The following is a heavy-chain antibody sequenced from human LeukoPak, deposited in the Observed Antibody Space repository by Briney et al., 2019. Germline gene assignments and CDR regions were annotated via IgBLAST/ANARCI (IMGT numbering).Heavy chain of an antibody. CDR3: ARGPYSGYDYTAHYYYYYGMDV. CDR1: GGSFSGYY. J-gene: IGHJ6*02. D-gene: IGHD5-12*01. Sequence: SETLSLTCAVYGGSFSGYYWSWIRQPPGKGLEWIGEINHSGSTNYNPSLKSRVTISVDTSKNQCSLKLSSVTAADTAVYYCARGPYSGYDYTAHYYYYYGMDVWGQGTTVTVSS. CDR2: INHSGST. V-gene: IGHV4-34*01.